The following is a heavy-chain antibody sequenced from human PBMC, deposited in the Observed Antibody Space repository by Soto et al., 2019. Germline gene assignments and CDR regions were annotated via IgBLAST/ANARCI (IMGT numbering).Heavy chain of an antibody. CDR1: GGSISSYY. CDR2: IYYSGST. D-gene: IGHD3-22*01. CDR3: AREVIVDEARAFDI. Sequence: PSETLSLTCTVSGGSISSYYWSWLRQPPGKGLEWIAYIYYSGSTTYNPSLKSRVTISVDTSKNQFSLRLSSVTAADTAVYYCAREVIVDEARAFDIWGQGTMV. J-gene: IGHJ3*02. V-gene: IGHV4-59*01.